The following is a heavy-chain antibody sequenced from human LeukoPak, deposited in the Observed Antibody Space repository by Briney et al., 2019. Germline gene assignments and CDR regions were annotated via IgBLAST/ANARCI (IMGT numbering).Heavy chain of an antibody. V-gene: IGHV5-51*01. D-gene: IGHD1-26*01. J-gene: IGHJ4*02. CDR3: ASGGSKKKYYFDY. Sequence: GESLKISCKGSGYSFTSYWIGWVRQIPGEGLEWMGIIYPGDSDTRYSPSFQGQVTISADKSISTAYLQWSSLKASDTAMYYCASGGSKKKYYFDYWGQGTLVTVSS. CDR1: GYSFTSYW. CDR2: IYPGDSDT.